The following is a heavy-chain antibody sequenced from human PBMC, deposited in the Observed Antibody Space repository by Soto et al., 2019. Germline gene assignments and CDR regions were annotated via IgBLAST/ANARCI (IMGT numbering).Heavy chain of an antibody. Sequence: SETLSLTCAVSGGSISSSNWWSWVRQPPGKGLDWIGEIYHSGSTNYNPSLKSRVTISVDKSKNQFSLKLSSVTAADTAVYYCARAEYVLLWFGETTFNWFDPWGQGTLVTVSS. J-gene: IGHJ5*02. V-gene: IGHV4-4*02. CDR2: IYHSGST. D-gene: IGHD3-10*01. CDR1: GGSISSSNW. CDR3: ARAEYVLLWFGETTFNWFDP.